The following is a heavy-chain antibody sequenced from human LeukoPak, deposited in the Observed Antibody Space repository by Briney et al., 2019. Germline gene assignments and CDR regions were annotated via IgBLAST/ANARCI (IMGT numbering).Heavy chain of an antibody. Sequence: GASVKVSCKASGYTFTSYGISWVRQAPGQGLEWMGWISAYNGNTNYAQKFQGRVTITTDESTSTAYMELSSLRSEDTAVYYCARSTPPNYNWFDPWGQGTLVTVSS. V-gene: IGHV1-18*01. CDR3: ARSTPPNYNWFDP. CDR2: ISAYNGNT. CDR1: GYTFTSYG. D-gene: IGHD1-1*01. J-gene: IGHJ5*02.